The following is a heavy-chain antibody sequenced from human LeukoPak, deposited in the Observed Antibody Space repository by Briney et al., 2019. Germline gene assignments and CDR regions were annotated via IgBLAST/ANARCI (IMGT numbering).Heavy chain of an antibody. D-gene: IGHD6-19*01. CDR1: GGSISSYY. CDR3: ARLMSVAGYHLDY. CDR2: IYYSGST. Sequence: EASETLSLTCTVSGGSISSYYWSWIRQPPGKGLEWIGYIYYSGSTNYNPSLKSRVTISVDTSKNQFSLKLSSVTAADTAVYYCARLMSVAGYHLDYWGQGTLVTVSS. V-gene: IGHV4-59*01. J-gene: IGHJ4*02.